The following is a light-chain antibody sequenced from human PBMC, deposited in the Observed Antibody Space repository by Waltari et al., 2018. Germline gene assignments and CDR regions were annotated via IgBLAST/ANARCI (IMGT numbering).Light chain of an antibody. V-gene: IGLV2-14*03. Sequence: QSALTQPASVSGSPGQSITISCTGTSSDVGGYNYVSWYQQHPGKAPRLMIYDVSNRPSGVSNRFSGSKSGNTASLTISGLQAEDEAYYHCSSYTSSSTLIFGGGTKLTVL. J-gene: IGLJ2*01. CDR2: DVS. CDR3: SSYTSSSTLI. CDR1: SSDVGGYNY.